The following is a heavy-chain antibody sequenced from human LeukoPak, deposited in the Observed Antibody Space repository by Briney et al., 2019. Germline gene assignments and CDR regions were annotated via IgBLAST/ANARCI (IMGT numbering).Heavy chain of an antibody. CDR1: GGSLSGYY. CDR2: INHSGST. V-gene: IGHV4-34*01. Sequence: SETLSLTCAVYGGSLSGYYWSWIRQPPGKGLEWIGEINHSGSTNYNPSLKSRVTISVDTSKNQFSLKLSSVTAADTAVYYCAGSYGDYGGAAFDIWGQGTMVTVSS. CDR3: AGSYGDYGGAAFDI. D-gene: IGHD4-17*01. J-gene: IGHJ3*02.